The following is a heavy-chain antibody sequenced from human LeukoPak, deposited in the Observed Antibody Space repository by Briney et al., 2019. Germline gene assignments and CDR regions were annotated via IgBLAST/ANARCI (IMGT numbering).Heavy chain of an antibody. CDR1: GFPFKNDW. Sequence: PGGSLRLSCVASGFPFKNDWMTWVRQTSGKGLEWIGRIKSQTDGGTTDYAAPLKGRFTISRDDSKNTLYLQMNSLETEDTGVYYCTIDYDCAWGSFRLAYWGQGALVTVSS. CDR2: IKSQTDGGTT. J-gene: IGHJ4*02. V-gene: IGHV3-15*01. D-gene: IGHD3-16*02. CDR3: TIDYDCAWGSFRLAY.